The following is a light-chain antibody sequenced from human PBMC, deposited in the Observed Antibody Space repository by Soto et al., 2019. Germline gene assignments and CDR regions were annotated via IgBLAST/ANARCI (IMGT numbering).Light chain of an antibody. CDR1: QDVRGA. J-gene: IGKJ5*01. V-gene: IGKV1-13*02. Sequence: AIQLTQSPSSLSASVGDRVTISCRASQDVRGALAWYQQKPGTAPKILIYDVSVLESGVPTRFSGSGSETDFTLTITSLQPVDFATYYCQQFNSYPITFGQGTRLEIK. CDR2: DVS. CDR3: QQFNSYPIT.